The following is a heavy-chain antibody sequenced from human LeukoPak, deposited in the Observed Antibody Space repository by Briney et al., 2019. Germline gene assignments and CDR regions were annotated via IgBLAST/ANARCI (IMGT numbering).Heavy chain of an antibody. CDR1: GFTFSSYA. V-gene: IGHV3-30-3*01. CDR2: ISYDGSNK. Sequence: GRSLRLSCAASGFTFSSYAMHWVRQAPGKGLEWVAVISYDGSNKYYADSVKGRFTISRDNAKNTLYLQMNSLRAEDTAVYYCARVPLYWGQGTLVTVSS. CDR3: ARVPLY. J-gene: IGHJ4*02.